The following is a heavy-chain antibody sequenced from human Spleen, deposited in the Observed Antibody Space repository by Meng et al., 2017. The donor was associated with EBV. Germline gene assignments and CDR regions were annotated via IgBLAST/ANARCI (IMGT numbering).Heavy chain of an antibody. D-gene: IGHD3-9*01. CDR3: ARDRLLNPLRRFDY. V-gene: IGHV1-18*01. CDR1: GYTVTNNG. J-gene: IGHJ4*02. Sequence: HVHLVSSGAEGEQPGDSSKVYCNTSGYTVTNNGITGVRQVTGQGLEWMGWVSADNGNTNYAQNFQGRVTITSDTSATTAYVELSSLTSEDTAVYYCARDRLLNPLRRFDYWGQGTLVTVSS. CDR2: VSADNGNT.